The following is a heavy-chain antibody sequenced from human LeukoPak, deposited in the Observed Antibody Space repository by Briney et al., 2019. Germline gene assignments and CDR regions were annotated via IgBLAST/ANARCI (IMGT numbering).Heavy chain of an antibody. Sequence: ASVKVSCKASGYTFTSYGISWVRQAPGQGREWVGWISAYNGNTNYAQKLQGRVTMTTDTSTSTAYMELRSLRSDDTAVYYCAGQWLVGRGNWFDPWGQGTLVTVSS. J-gene: IGHJ5*02. CDR1: GYTFTSYG. CDR2: ISAYNGNT. CDR3: AGQWLVGRGNWFDP. D-gene: IGHD6-19*01. V-gene: IGHV1-18*01.